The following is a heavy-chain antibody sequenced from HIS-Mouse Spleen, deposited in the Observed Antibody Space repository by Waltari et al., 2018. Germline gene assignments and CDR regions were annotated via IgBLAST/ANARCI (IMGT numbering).Heavy chain of an antibody. J-gene: IGHJ4*02. V-gene: IGHV3-48*01. Sequence: EVQLVESGGGLVQPGGSLRLSCAASGFTFSRYRMNWVRQAPGKGLEWVSYISSSSSTIYYADSVKGRFTISRDNAKNSLYLQMNSLRAEDTAVYYCARGASGSYYLVSVSDYWGQGTLVTVSS. CDR1: GFTFSRYR. CDR3: ARGASGSYYLVSVSDY. D-gene: IGHD1-26*01. CDR2: ISSSSSTI.